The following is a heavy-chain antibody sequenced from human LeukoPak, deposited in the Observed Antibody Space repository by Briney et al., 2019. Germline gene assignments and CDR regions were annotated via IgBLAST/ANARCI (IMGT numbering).Heavy chain of an antibody. CDR1: GFTYSSYW. CDR3: ARVRVSEDGFEY. CDR2: INQDGSET. J-gene: IGHJ4*02. V-gene: IGHV3-7*01. Sequence: PGGSLRLSCAASGFTYSSYWMSWVRQAPGKGLEWVANINQDGSETYYVDSVRSRFTISRDNAKNSLYLQMNSLRAEDTAVYYCARVRVSEDGFEYWGQGTLVTVSS. D-gene: IGHD5/OR15-5a*01.